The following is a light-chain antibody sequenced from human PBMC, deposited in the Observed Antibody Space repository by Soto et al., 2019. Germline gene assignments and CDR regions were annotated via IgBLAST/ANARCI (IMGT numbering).Light chain of an antibody. CDR2: DNN. V-gene: IGLV1-51*01. J-gene: IGLJ2*01. Sequence: QSVLTQPPAVSSATGQKVTIACSGRFSNIGKNYVSWYQRLPGTAPKLLIYDNNERSSGIPDRFSGSKSGTSATLGIAGLQTGDEADYDCGTWDTRRSAGVFGGATQLPVL. CDR1: FSNIGKNY. CDR3: GTWDTRRSAGV.